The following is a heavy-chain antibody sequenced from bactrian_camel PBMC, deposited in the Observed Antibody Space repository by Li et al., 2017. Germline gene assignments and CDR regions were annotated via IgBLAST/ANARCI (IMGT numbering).Heavy chain of an antibody. J-gene: IGHJ6*01. Sequence: HVQLVESGGGLVQPGGSLELSCAASGFTFSNYWPLWIRQAPGKGLEWVSTIDNSGGEKTYYKDSVKGRFTISRDNAKNTLYLQMNSLKTEDTAVYHCVRASSDYDNTFGYWGQGTQVTVS. CDR1: GFTFSNYW. CDR3: VRASSDYDNTFGY. D-gene: IGHD4*01. CDR2: IDNSGGEKT. V-gene: IGHV3S1*01.